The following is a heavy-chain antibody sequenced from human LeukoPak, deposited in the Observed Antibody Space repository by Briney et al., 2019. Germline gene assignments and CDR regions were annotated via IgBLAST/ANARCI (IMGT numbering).Heavy chain of an antibody. CDR3: ATFRNYGSSGYAFDAFDI. Sequence: GGSLRLSCAASGFAFSIYSMNWVRQAPGKGLEWVSSISSGSSYIHYADSVKGRFTISRDNAKNSLYLQMNSLRAEDTAVYYCATFRNYGSSGYAFDAFDIWGQGTMVTVSS. D-gene: IGHD3-22*01. CDR2: ISSGSSYI. CDR1: GFAFSIYS. J-gene: IGHJ3*02. V-gene: IGHV3-21*01.